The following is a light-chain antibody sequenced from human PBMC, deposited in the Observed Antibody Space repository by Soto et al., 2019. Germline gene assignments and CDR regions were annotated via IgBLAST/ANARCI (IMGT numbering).Light chain of an antibody. CDR3: MQALQTPT. J-gene: IGKJ4*01. CDR2: LGS. CDR1: QSLLHSNGYNY. Sequence: DIVMTQSPLSLPVPPGEPASISCRSSQSLLHSNGYNYLDRYLQKPGQSPQLLIYLGSNRASGVPDRFSGSGSGTDFTLKISRVEAEDVGVYYCMQALQTPTFGGGTKVEIK. V-gene: IGKV2-28*01.